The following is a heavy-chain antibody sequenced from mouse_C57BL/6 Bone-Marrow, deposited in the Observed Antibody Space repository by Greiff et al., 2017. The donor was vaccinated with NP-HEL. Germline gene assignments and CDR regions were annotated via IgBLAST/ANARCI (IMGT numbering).Heavy chain of an antibody. CDR3: AKKHDYDEPMDY. V-gene: IGHV2-5*01. J-gene: IGHJ4*01. Sequence: VKLVESGPGLVQPSQRLSITCTVSGFSLTSYGVHWVRQSPGKGLEWLGVIWRGGSTDYNAAFMSRLSITKDNSKSQVFFKMNSLQADDTAIYYCAKKHDYDEPMDYWGQGTSVTVSS. CDR2: IWRGGST. D-gene: IGHD2-4*01. CDR1: GFSLTSYG.